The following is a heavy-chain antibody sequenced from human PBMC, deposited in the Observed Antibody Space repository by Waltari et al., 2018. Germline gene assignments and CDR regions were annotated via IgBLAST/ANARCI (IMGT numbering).Heavy chain of an antibody. CDR2: INHSGST. D-gene: IGHD6-19*01. J-gene: IGHJ4*02. CDR1: GGSFSGYY. V-gene: IGHV4-34*01. CDR3: ARQFSSGWYSEY. Sequence: QVQLQQWGAGLLKPSETLSLPCACYGGSFSGYYWSWIRQSPGKGLEWIGEINHSGSTNYNPSLKSRVTISVDTSKNQFSLKVSSVTAADTAVYYCARQFSSGWYSEYWGQGTLVTVSS.